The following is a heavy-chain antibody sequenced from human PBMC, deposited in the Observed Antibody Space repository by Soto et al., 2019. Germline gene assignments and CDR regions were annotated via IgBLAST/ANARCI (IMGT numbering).Heavy chain of an antibody. CDR3: ATVPIVGTKPYYFDS. CDR1: GGSFDITSSY. V-gene: IGHV4-39*02. D-gene: IGHD1-1*01. J-gene: IGHJ4*02. Sequence: SETLSLTCTVSGGSFDITSSYCPWVRQPPGKGLEWIAYIYYSGSTYYNPSLKSRITISVDASTNQPSLRLSSVTAADTAVYYCATVPIVGTKPYYFDSWGQGTLVTVSS. CDR2: IYYSGST.